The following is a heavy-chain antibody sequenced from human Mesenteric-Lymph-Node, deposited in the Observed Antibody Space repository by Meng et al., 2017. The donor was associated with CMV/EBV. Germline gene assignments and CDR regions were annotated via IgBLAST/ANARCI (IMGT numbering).Heavy chain of an antibody. V-gene: IGHV1-18*01. CDR1: GYTFTSYG. D-gene: IGHD3-22*01. Sequence: GYTFTSYGISWVRQAPGQGLEWMGWISAYNGNTNYAQKLQGRVTMTTDTSTSTAHMELRSLRSDDTAVYYCARDRPYYYDSSGHLDYWGQGTLVTVSS. CDR2: ISAYNGNT. CDR3: ARDRPYYYDSSGHLDY. J-gene: IGHJ4*02.